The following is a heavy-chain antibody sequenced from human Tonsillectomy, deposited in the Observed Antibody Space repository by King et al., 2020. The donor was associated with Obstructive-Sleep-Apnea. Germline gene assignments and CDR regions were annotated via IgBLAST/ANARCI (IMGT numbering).Heavy chain of an antibody. CDR3: AKDYGDLTGLDP. J-gene: IGHJ5*02. V-gene: IGHV4-38-2*02. Sequence: VQLQESGPGLVKPSETLSLTCAVSGYSISTGYYWGWIRQPPGKGLEWIGSIFHTGNTYYNPSLKSRVTISVDQSRNQFSLKLSSVTAADTPVYYCAKDYGDLTGLDPWGQGTLVTVSS. D-gene: IGHD4-17*01. CDR2: IFHTGNT. CDR1: GYSISTGYY.